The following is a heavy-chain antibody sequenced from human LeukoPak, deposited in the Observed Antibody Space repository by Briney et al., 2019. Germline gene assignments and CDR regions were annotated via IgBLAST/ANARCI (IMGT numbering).Heavy chain of an antibody. CDR3: AKAVGNATYYFDF. V-gene: IGHV3-23*01. Sequence: PGGSLRLSCVVSGFTFSSNAMSWVHQAPGKGLEWVSAFSGSGGSTYYADSVRGRFTISRDNSKNTLYLQLDSLRAEDTAIYYCAKAVGNATYYFDFWGQGTLVTVSS. CDR2: FSGSGGST. J-gene: IGHJ4*02. CDR1: GFTFSSNA.